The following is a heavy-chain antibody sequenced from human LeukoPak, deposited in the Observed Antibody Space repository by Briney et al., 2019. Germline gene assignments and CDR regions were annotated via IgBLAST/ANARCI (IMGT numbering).Heavy chain of an antibody. CDR3: AKTPGDYFDLFDY. CDR2: ISGSGGST. CDR1: GFTFSSYA. D-gene: IGHD3-9*01. V-gene: IGHV3-23*01. Sequence: GGSLRLSCAASGFTFSSYAMSWVRQAPGKGLERVSAISGSGGSTYYADSVKGRFTISRDNSKNTLYLQMNSLRAEDTAVYYCAKTPGDYFDLFDYWGQGTLVTVSS. J-gene: IGHJ4*02.